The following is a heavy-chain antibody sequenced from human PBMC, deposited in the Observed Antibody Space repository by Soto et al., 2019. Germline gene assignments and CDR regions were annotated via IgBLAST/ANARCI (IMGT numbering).Heavy chain of an antibody. J-gene: IGHJ4*02. D-gene: IGHD1-26*01. CDR2: ISGSALST. Sequence: GGSLRLSCAASGFTFSSYAMSWVRQAPGKGLEWVSGISGSALSTYYADSVKGRFTISRDNAKNSLYLQMNSLRAEDTAVYYCARGGRELPGFGYWGQGTLVTVSS. V-gene: IGHV3-21*01. CDR1: GFTFSSYA. CDR3: ARGGRELPGFGY.